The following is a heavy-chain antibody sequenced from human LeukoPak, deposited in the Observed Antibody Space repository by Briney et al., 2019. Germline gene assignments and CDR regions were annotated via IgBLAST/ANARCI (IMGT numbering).Heavy chain of an antibody. CDR3: ARGGYCSSNICYFNWLDP. J-gene: IGHJ5*02. CDR1: GFTVSSNY. D-gene: IGHD2-2*01. V-gene: IGHV3-66*01. CDR2: IYSGGST. Sequence: GGSLRLSCAASGFTVSSNYMSWVRQAPGKGLEWVSVIYSGGSTYYADSVKGRFTISRDNSKNTLYLQMNSLRAEDTAAYYCARGGYCSSNICYFNWLDPWGQGTLVTVSS.